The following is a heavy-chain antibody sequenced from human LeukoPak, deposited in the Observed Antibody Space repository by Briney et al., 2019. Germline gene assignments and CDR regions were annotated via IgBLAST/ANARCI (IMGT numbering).Heavy chain of an antibody. CDR2: FSSSGIGT. D-gene: IGHD1-1*01. V-gene: IGHV3-23*01. CDR1: GAPSGFTLSNYV. J-gene: IGHJ2*01. CDR3: ANEGERSYWYFDL. Sequence: PGGSLRLSCTPSGAPSGFTLSNYVMTWVRQAPGKGLEWVSSFSSSGIGTYYADSVKGRFTISRDNSQNTMYLQMNNLRVEDTAVYYCANEGERSYWYFDLWSRGTLVTVSP.